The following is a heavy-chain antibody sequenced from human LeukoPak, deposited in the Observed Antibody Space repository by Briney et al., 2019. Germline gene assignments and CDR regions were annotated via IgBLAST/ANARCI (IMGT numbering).Heavy chain of an antibody. Sequence: QPGGSLRLSCAASGFSFSRYYMSWVRQAPGKGLEWVSVLFSGGDTYYADSVKDRFSISRDSSRETLFLQMNSLRADDTAVYYCARQGYDSGFDYWGHGTRVTVSS. CDR2: LFSGGDT. CDR3: ARQGYDSGFDY. CDR1: GFSFSRYY. J-gene: IGHJ4*01. V-gene: IGHV3-66*04. D-gene: IGHD5-12*01.